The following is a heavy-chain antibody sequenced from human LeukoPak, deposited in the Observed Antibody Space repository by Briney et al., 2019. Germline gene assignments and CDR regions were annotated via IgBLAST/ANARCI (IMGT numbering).Heavy chain of an antibody. Sequence: SVIVSCKASGGTFINYVINWVRQAPGLGLEWMGGIIPFFNTVKYAQNFQGRVTIFADESTSTFSMVLSTLRFEDTAVYYCASLAVVSGRAPTGFYYMDVWGEGTTVTVSS. V-gene: IGHV1-69*13. CDR1: GGTFINYV. CDR3: ASLAVVSGRAPTGFYYMDV. CDR2: IIPFFNTV. D-gene: IGHD1-20*01. J-gene: IGHJ6*03.